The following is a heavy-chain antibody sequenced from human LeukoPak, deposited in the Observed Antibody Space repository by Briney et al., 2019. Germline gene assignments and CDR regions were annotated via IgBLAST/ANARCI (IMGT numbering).Heavy chain of an antibody. J-gene: IGHJ4*02. V-gene: IGHV3-49*04. CDR2: IRSKAYGGTT. CDR1: GFTFGDYA. D-gene: IGHD3-10*01. CDR3: TRDRGGAAGELFDY. Sequence: GGSLRLSCTASGFTFGDYAMSWVRQAPGKGLEWVGFIRSKAYGGTTEYAASVKGRFTISRDDSKSTAYLQMNSLKTEDTAVYYCTRDRGGAAGELFDYWGQGTLVTVSS.